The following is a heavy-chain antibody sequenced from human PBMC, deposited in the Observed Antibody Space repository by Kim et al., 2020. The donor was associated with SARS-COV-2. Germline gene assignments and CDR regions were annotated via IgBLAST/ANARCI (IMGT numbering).Heavy chain of an antibody. CDR1: GFTFSSYS. Sequence: GGSLRLSCAASGFTFSSYSMNWVRQAPGKGLEWVSSISSSSSYIYYADSVKGRFTISRDNAKNSLYLQMNSLRAEDTAVYYCARDRGWRDAFDILGQGTMVTVSS. J-gene: IGHJ3*02. V-gene: IGHV3-21*01. CDR3: ARDRGWRDAFDI. CDR2: ISSSSSYI. D-gene: IGHD3-10*01.